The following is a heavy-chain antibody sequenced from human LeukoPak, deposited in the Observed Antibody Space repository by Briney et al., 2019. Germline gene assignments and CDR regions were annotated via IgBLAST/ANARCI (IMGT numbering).Heavy chain of an antibody. CDR3: ARDTRDSNYVGGVFDI. CDR1: GYTFTSYG. V-gene: IGHV1-18*01. Sequence: GASVKVSCKASGYTFTSYGIRWVRLAPGQELEWMGLISAYNGNTNYAQKLQGRVTMTTDTSTSTAYMELRSLRSDDTAVYYCARDTRDSNYVGGVFDIWGQGTMVTVSS. J-gene: IGHJ3*02. D-gene: IGHD4-11*01. CDR2: ISAYNGNT.